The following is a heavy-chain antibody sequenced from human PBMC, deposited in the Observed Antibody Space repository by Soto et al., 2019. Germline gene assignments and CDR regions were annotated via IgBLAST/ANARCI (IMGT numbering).Heavy chain of an antibody. J-gene: IGHJ6*02. CDR1: GGPISSGDYY. CDR2: IYHTGIT. V-gene: IGHV4-30-4*02. CDR3: ARQKGYYYYGMDG. Sequence: NPSDTLSLTCIVSGGPISSGDYYRSWIRQPPGKGQEWIGYIYHTGITFYKQSLKSRDTISVDTSKNQIYTKLKSNTAADTAVYYCARQKGYYYYGMDGWGQGTTVT.